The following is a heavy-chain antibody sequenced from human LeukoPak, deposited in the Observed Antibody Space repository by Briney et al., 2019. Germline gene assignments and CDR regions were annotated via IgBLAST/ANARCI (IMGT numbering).Heavy chain of an antibody. D-gene: IGHD6-13*01. V-gene: IGHV3-30*18. CDR1: GFTFSSYG. Sequence: GGSLRLSCAGSGFTFSSYGMHWVRQAPGKGLEWVAVISYDGSNKYYADSVKGRFTISRDNSKNTLYLQMNSLSAEDTAVYYCAKALRVSSSWYSIGYWGQGTLVTVSS. CDR3: AKALRVSSSWYSIGY. J-gene: IGHJ4*02. CDR2: ISYDGSNK.